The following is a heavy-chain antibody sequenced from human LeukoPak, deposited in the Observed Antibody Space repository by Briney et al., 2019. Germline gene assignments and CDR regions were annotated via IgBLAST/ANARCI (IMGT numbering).Heavy chain of an antibody. CDR1: GGSISNYY. Sequence: PSETLSLTCTVSGGSISNYYWSWIRQPAGKGLEWIGHIYTSGSTNYNPSLKSRVTMSLDTSKNQFSLKLSSVTAADTAVYYCARELMTTVTKGLWGSTNRYLFFDLWGRGTLVTVSS. CDR3: ARELMTTVTKGLWGSTNRYLFFDL. V-gene: IGHV4-4*07. J-gene: IGHJ2*01. D-gene: IGHD4-17*01. CDR2: IYTSGST.